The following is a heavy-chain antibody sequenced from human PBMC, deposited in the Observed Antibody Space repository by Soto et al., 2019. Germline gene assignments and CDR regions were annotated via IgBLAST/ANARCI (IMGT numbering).Heavy chain of an antibody. Sequence: LSLTCTVSGGSVSSGSYYWSWIRQPPGKGLEWIGYIYCSGSTNYNPSLKSRVTISVDTSKNQFSLKLSSVTAADTAVYYCARDRCSSTSCYYSYYYYGMDVWGQGTTVTVSS. D-gene: IGHD2-2*01. V-gene: IGHV4-61*01. CDR3: ARDRCSSTSCYYSYYYYGMDV. CDR1: GGSVSSGSYY. CDR2: IYCSGST. J-gene: IGHJ6*02.